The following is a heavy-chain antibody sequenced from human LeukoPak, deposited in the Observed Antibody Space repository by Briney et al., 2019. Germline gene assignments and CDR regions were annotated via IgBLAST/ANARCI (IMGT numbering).Heavy chain of an antibody. J-gene: IGHJ4*02. V-gene: IGHV4-34*01. CDR3: ARRYYYNLGSFPFDF. Sequence: PSETLSLTCAVSGGPFSGYFWSWIRQPPGKGLEWIGEIHNSGTTNYNPSLNSRVTISEDTSKNQIYLNLRSVTAAETAVYYCARRYYYNLGSFPFDFWGQGTLVNVSS. D-gene: IGHD3-10*01. CDR1: GGPFSGYF. CDR2: IHNSGTT.